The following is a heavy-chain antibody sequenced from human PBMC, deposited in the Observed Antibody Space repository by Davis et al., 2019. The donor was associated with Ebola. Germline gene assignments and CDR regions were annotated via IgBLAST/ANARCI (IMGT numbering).Heavy chain of an antibody. CDR3: ARIFDTTGFFHDALDS. D-gene: IGHD2-8*02. CDR2: MNPNSGNT. J-gene: IGHJ3*01. Sequence: AASVKVSCKASGYTFTSYDINWVRQATGQGLEWMGWMNPNSGNTGYAQKFQGRVTMTRNTSIRTAYMELSSLRSEDTAVYYCARIFDTTGFFHDALDSWGQGTLITVSS. CDR1: GYTFTSYD. V-gene: IGHV1-8*01.